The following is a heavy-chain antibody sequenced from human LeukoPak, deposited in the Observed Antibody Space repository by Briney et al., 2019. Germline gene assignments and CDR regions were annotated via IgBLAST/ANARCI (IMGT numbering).Heavy chain of an antibody. Sequence: GASVKVFCKASGYTFSGYYIHWVRQAPGQGLEWMGWINPSSGATRYAQKFQDRVTMSSDTYITTAYMDLSRLRSDDTAVYYCTKDQGIAVAGTDWGQGTMVTVSS. CDR1: GYTFSGYY. CDR3: TKDQGIAVAGTD. V-gene: IGHV1-2*02. CDR2: INPSSGAT. D-gene: IGHD6-19*01. J-gene: IGHJ3*01.